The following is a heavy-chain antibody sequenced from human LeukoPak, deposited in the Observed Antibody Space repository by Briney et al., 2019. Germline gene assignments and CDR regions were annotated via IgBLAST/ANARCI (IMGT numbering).Heavy chain of an antibody. V-gene: IGHV3-74*01. CDR1: GFTFSSYW. D-gene: IGHD2-15*01. Sequence: GGSLRLSCAASGFTFSSYWMHWVRQAPGKGLVWVSRIKSDGSSTNYADSVKGRFTISRDNAKNTLYLQMNSLRAEDTAVYYCAHAGAYCNGGSCYAGSWGQGTLVTVSS. J-gene: IGHJ5*02. CDR3: AHAGAYCNGGSCYAGS. CDR2: IKSDGSST.